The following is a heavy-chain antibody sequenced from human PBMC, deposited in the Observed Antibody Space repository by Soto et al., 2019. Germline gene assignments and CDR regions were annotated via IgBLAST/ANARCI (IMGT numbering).Heavy chain of an antibody. CDR2: MNPTSGNT. Sequence: AAPVKGAFKGSASAYMNYDSSCVRQANGQGLEWMGWMNPTSGNTGYALNFLGRVGKTRNTSIHKVYLELISLASDDTAVYFCVRRASSGTLNSLGPCGQGTLVTVSS. CDR3: VRRASSGTLNSLGP. CDR1: ASAYMNYD. J-gene: IGHJ5*02. V-gene: IGHV1-8*01. D-gene: IGHD1-1*01.